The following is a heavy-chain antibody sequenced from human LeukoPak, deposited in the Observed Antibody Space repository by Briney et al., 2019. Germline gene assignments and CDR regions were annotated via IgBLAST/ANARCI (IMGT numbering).Heavy chain of an antibody. Sequence: PGGSLRLSCAASGFTFSSYGMHWVRQAPGKGLEWVAVISYDGSNKYYADSVKGRFTISRDNSKNTLYLQMNSLRAEDTTVYYCAKAHRVLRYFDWFVDGMGVWGQGTTVTVSS. J-gene: IGHJ6*02. CDR3: AKAHRVLRYFDWFVDGMGV. CDR1: GFTFSSYG. V-gene: IGHV3-30*18. CDR2: ISYDGSNK. D-gene: IGHD3-9*01.